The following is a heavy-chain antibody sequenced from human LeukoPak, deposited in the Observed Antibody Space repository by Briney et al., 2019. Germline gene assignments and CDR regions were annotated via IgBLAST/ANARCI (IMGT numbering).Heavy chain of an antibody. CDR2: ISYDGSNK. V-gene: IGHV3-30*04. D-gene: IGHD5-12*01. J-gene: IGHJ3*02. Sequence: QSGGSLRLSCAASGFTFSSYAMHWVRQAPGKGLEWVAVISYDGSNKYYADSVKGRFTISRDNSKNTLYLQMNSLRAEDTAVYYCAKDRGSGYDSDAFDIWGQGTMVTVSS. CDR3: AKDRGSGYDSDAFDI. CDR1: GFTFSSYA.